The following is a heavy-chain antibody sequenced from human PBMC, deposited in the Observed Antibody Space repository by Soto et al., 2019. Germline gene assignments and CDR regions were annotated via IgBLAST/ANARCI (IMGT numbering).Heavy chain of an antibody. CDR1: GGSFSGYY. CDR3: ARTYCSGGSCYSVGGYYYYYMDV. Sequence: SETLSLTCAVYGGSFSGYYWSWIRQPPGKGLEWIGEINHSGSTNYNPSLKSRVIISVDTSKNQFSLKLSSVTAADTAVYYCARTYCSGGSCYSVGGYYYYYMDVWGKGTTVTVSS. D-gene: IGHD2-15*01. J-gene: IGHJ6*03. CDR2: INHSGST. V-gene: IGHV4-34*01.